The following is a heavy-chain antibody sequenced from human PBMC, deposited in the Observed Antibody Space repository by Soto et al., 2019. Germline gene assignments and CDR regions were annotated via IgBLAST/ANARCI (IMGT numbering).Heavy chain of an antibody. CDR2: INHSGST. D-gene: IGHD1-1*01. CDR3: ARGSWDDVSGHYYMDV. CDR1: GGSFSGYY. V-gene: IGHV4-34*01. Sequence: PSETLSLTCAVYGGSFSGYYWSWIRQPPGKGLEWIGEINHSGSTNYNPSLKSRVTISVDTSKNQFSLQLSSVTPDDTAVYYCARGSWDDVSGHYYMDVWGKGTTVTVSS. J-gene: IGHJ6*03.